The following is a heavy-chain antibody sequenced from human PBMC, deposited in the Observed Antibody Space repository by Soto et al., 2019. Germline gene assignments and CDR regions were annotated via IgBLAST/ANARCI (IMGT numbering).Heavy chain of an antibody. V-gene: IGHV4-30-4*01. CDR2: IYDGGRT. J-gene: IGHJ4*02. CDR1: GGSISTVDYW. Sequence: QVQLQESGPGLVKPSQTLSLTCTVSGGSISTVDYWWSWIRQSPDMGLEWIGHIYDGGRTYNNPSLESRVTMSVDTSTSQHSLTLRSVSAADTAVYYCARGPSGDKVDSWGQGTLVTVSS. CDR3: ARGPSGDKVDS. D-gene: IGHD7-27*01.